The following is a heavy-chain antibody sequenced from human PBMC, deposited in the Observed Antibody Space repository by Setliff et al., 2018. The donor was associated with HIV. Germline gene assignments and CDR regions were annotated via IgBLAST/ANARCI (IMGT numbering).Heavy chain of an antibody. V-gene: IGHV3-23*01. CDR3: ARDFSNYYDSSGYTGDY. CDR1: GFTFSSYA. Sequence: GGSLRLSCAASGFTFSSYAMSWVRQAPGKGLEWVSAISGGGDNTYYADSVKGRFTISRDNSKDTLYLQMNSLRAEDTAVYYCARDFSNYYDSSGYTGDYWGQGTLVTVSS. CDR2: ISGGGDNT. D-gene: IGHD3-22*01. J-gene: IGHJ4*02.